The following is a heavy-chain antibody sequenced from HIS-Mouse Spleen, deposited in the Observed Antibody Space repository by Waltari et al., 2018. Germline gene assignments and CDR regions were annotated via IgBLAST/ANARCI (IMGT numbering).Heavy chain of an antibody. D-gene: IGHD6-13*01. V-gene: IGHV4-39*07. CDR3: AREIPYSSSWYDWYFDL. J-gene: IGHJ2*01. CDR2: IYYRGIT. CDR1: GGSISSSSYY. Sequence: QLQLQESGPGLVKPSETLSLTCTVSGGSISSSSYYWGWIRQPPGKGLEWIGSIYYRGITYYNRSLKSRVTISVDTSKNQFSLKLSAVTAADTAVYYCAREIPYSSSWYDWYFDLWGRGTLVTVSS.